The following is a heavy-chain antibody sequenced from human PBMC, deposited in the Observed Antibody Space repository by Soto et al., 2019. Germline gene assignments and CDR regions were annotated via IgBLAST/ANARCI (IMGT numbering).Heavy chain of an antibody. CDR2: ISYDGNIK. CDR1: GFTFSNFG. CDR3: ARFWGPVTAAVDDY. J-gene: IGHJ4*02. D-gene: IGHD6-13*01. Sequence: QVQLVESGGGVVQPGRSLRLSCAASGFTFSNFGMQWVRQAPGNGLEWVASISYDGNIKYSADSVKGRFTISRDNSKNTLYLHMNSLRSEDTAVYYCARFWGPVTAAVDDYWGQGTLVTVSS. V-gene: IGHV3-30*03.